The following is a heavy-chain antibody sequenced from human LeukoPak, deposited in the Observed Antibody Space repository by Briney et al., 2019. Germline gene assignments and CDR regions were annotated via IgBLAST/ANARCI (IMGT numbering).Heavy chain of an antibody. J-gene: IGHJ4*02. CDR1: GFTFSSYS. Sequence: PGGSLRLSCAASGFTFSSYSMNRVRQAPGKGLEWVSSISSSSSYIYYADSVKGRFTISRDNAKNSLYLQMNSLRAEDTAVYYCARSYSSSWQSFDYWGQGTLVTVSS. CDR3: ARSYSSSWQSFDY. D-gene: IGHD6-13*01. CDR2: ISSSSSYI. V-gene: IGHV3-21*01.